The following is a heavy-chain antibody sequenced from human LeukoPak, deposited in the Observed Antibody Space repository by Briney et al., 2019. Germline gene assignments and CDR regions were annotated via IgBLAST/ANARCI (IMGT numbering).Heavy chain of an antibody. V-gene: IGHV3-9*01. CDR3: AKALVAATNANWFDP. J-gene: IGHJ5*02. CDR2: ISWNSGSI. CDR1: GFTFDDYA. D-gene: IGHD2-15*01. Sequence: PGGSLRLSCAASGFTFDDYAMHWVRQAPGKGLEWVSGISWNSGSIGYADSVKGRFTISRDNAKNSLYLQMNSLRAEDTALYYCAKALVAATNANWFDPWGQGTLVTVSS.